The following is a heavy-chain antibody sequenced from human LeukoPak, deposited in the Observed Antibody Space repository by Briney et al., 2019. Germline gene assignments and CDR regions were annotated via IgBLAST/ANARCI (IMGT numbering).Heavy chain of an antibody. D-gene: IGHD6-13*01. CDR3: ARESLAGTWPSDY. V-gene: IGHV1-69*13. Sequence: SVKVSCKVSGGTFRPLATSWMRQAPGQGLQWMGGVVPIFGKSHYAQKFQGRVTITADESTSTAYMELSRLTSDDTAVYFCARESLAGTWPSDYWGQGTLVTVSS. J-gene: IGHJ4*02. CDR1: GGTFRPLA. CDR2: VVPIFGKS.